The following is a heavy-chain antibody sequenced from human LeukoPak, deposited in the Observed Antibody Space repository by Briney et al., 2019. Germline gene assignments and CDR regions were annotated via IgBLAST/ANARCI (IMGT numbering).Heavy chain of an antibody. CDR3: VKDAIVRIAVARSLDY. J-gene: IGHJ4*02. V-gene: IGHV3-23*01. Sequence: PGGSLRLSCAASGFTFSSYSMNWVRQAPGKGLEWVSGISGTGDSIYYVDSVQGRYTISRDNSKNMVYLQMNSLRAEDTAVYFCVKDAIVRIAVARSLDYWGQGTRVTVSS. CDR1: GFTFSSYS. D-gene: IGHD6-19*01. CDR2: ISGTGDSI.